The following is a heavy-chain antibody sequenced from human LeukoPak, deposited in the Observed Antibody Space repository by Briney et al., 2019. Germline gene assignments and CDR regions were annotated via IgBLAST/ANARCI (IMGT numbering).Heavy chain of an antibody. CDR1: SGSISSSSYY. Sequence: PSETLSLTCTVSSGSISSSSYYWGWIRQPPGKGLEWIGSIYYSGSTYYNPSLKSRVTISVDTSKNQFSLKLSSVTAADTAVYYCARRKSSSWYHQNSQQNWFDPWGQGTLVTVSS. CDR2: IYYSGST. V-gene: IGHV4-39*07. CDR3: ARRKSSSWYHQNSQQNWFDP. D-gene: IGHD6-13*01. J-gene: IGHJ5*02.